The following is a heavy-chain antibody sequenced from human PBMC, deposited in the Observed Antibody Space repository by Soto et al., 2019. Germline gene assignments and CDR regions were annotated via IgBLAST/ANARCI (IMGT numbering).Heavy chain of an antibody. J-gene: IGHJ5*02. CDR2: IYYSGST. Sequence: SETLSLTCTVSGGSISSGDYYWSWIRQPPGKGLEWIGYIYYSGSTYYNPSLKSRVTISVDTSKNQFSLKLSSVTAADTAVYYCERVIWYYYDSSGYHNWFDPWGQGNLVTVSS. D-gene: IGHD3-22*01. CDR1: GGSISSGDYY. V-gene: IGHV4-30-4*01. CDR3: ERVIWYYYDSSGYHNWFDP.